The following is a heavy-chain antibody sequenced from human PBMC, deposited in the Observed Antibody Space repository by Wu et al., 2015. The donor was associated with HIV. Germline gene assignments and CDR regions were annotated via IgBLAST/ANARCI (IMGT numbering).Heavy chain of an antibody. CDR1: GGTFSNYA. CDR2: IIPIFDST. Sequence: QVQLVQSGAEVKKPGSSVKVSCKASGGTFSNYAISWVRQAPGQGLEWMGGIIPIFDSTNYAQKFQGRVSITADESTNVFYMEMTSLTFEDTAVYYCASWLGSSGGVAAFNIWGQGTAVTVSS. D-gene: IGHD6-19*01. V-gene: IGHV1-69*12. J-gene: IGHJ3*02. CDR3: ASWLGSSGGVAAFNI.